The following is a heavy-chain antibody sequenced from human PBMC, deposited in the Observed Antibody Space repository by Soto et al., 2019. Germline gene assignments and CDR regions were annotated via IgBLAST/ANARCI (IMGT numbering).Heavy chain of an antibody. J-gene: IGHJ3*01. CDR1: GFTFSSNY. CDR2: IYSGGST. Sequence: EVQLVDSGGALIQPGGSLRLSCAASGFTFSSNYMNWVRQAPGKGLEWVSLIYSGGSTDYAVSVMGRFIISRDNYKNTFYLHMSSLRGEDTAVYYCASRPLLPGAPWGQGTMVTVSS. V-gene: IGHV3-53*01. D-gene: IGHD3-22*01. CDR3: ASRPLLPGAP.